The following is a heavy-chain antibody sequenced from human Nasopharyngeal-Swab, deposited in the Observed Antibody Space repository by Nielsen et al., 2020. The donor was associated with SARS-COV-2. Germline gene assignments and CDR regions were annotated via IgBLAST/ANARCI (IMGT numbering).Heavy chain of an antibody. CDR1: GDSIAYSTFY. CDR3: VRSSSWYYFDY. J-gene: IGHJ4*02. Sequence: SDTLSLTCTVSGDSIAYSTFYWGWIRQPPGKGLEWIGNLYYNGNTYQNQSLKSRLTISVDKSKNQFSLQLSSVTAADTAVYYCVRSSSWYYFDYWAQGTQVTVSS. V-gene: IGHV4-39*01. D-gene: IGHD6-13*01. CDR2: LYYNGNT.